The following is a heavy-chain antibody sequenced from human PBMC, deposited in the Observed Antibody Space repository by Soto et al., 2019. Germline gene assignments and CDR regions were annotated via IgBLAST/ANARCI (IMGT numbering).Heavy chain of an antibody. CDR3: SKNTLYLQMNSLRAEDTAVYYCARGFSNYVAWFDP. D-gene: IGHD4-4*01. J-gene: IGHJ5*02. V-gene: IGHV4-30-4*02. CDR2: IYYSGSN. Sequence: SETLSLTCTVSGGSISSSGYYWGWIRQPPGQGLEGIGYIYYSGSNYYKPSLKSRVTISVDSSKNQFSLKLDSVKGRFIISRDNSKNTLYLQMNSLRAEDTAVYYCARGFSNYVAWFDPWGQGTLVTVS. CDR1: GGSISSSGYY.